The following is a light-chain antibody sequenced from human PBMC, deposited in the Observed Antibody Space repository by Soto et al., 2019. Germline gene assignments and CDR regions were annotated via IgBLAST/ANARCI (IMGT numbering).Light chain of an antibody. CDR1: QTISSW. Sequence: DIQMTQSPSNLSGSVGDRVTITCRASQTISSWLAWYQQKPGKAPKLLIYKASTLKSGVPSRFSGSGSGTEFTLTISSLPPDDFATYYCQHYNSYSEAFGQGTKVELK. V-gene: IGKV1-5*03. CDR2: KAS. J-gene: IGKJ1*01. CDR3: QHYNSYSEA.